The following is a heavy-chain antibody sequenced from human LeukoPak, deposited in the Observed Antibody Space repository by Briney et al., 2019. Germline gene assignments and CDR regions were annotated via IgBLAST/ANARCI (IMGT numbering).Heavy chain of an antibody. CDR3: ARVWYGDYVYYYYYMDV. J-gene: IGHJ6*03. CDR2: IHYSGST. Sequence: SETLSLTCTVSGGSISSSSYYWGWIRQPPGKGLEWIGSIHYSGSTYYNPSLKSRVTISVDTSKNQFSLKLSSVTAADTAVYYCARVWYGDYVYYYYYMDVWGKGTTVTVSS. D-gene: IGHD4-17*01. V-gene: IGHV4-39*01. CDR1: GGSISSSSYY.